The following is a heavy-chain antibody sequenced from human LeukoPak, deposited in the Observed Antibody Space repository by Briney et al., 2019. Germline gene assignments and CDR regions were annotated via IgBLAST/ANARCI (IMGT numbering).Heavy chain of an antibody. CDR3: ARALAAAADY. Sequence: GGSLRLSCAASGFTFSSYSMNWVRQAPGKGLEWVSSISSSSSYIYYADSVKGRFTISRDNAKNSLYLQMNSLGAEDTAVYYCARALAAAADYWGQGTLVTVSS. D-gene: IGHD6-13*01. J-gene: IGHJ4*02. V-gene: IGHV3-21*01. CDR2: ISSSSSYI. CDR1: GFTFSSYS.